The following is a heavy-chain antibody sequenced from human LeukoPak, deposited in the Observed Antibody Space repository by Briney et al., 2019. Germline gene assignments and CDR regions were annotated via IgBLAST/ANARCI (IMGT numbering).Heavy chain of an antibody. D-gene: IGHD6-13*01. CDR3: ARKRGRVAAAKDY. V-gene: IGHV4-34*01. CDR1: YX. Sequence: YXWSWIRQPPGKGLEWIGEINHSGSTNYNPSLKSRVTISVDTSKNQFSLKLSSVTAADTAVYYCARKRGRVAAAKDYWGQGTLVTVSS. CDR2: INHSGST. J-gene: IGHJ4*02.